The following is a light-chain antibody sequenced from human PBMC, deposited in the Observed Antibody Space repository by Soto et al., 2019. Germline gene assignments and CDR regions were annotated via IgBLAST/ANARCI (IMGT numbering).Light chain of an antibody. CDR1: QGISNY. Sequence: DIQMTQSPSSLSASVGDRVTITCRASQGISNYLAWYQQNPGKVPKLLIYAASTLQSGVPSRFIGSGSGTDFTLTISSLQPEDAATYYCQKYVDAPKTFGQGTKLEIK. V-gene: IGKV1-27*01. CDR2: AAS. CDR3: QKYVDAPKT. J-gene: IGKJ2*01.